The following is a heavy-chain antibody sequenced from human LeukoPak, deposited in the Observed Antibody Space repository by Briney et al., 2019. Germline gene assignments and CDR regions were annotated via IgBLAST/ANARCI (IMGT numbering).Heavy chain of an antibody. CDR2: IYYSGST. Sequence: PSETLSLTCTVSGDSISISNYYWGWIRQPPGKGLEWIGSIYYSGSTCYNPSLKSRVTISVDTSKNQFSLKLSSVTAADTAVYYCARDEDGFAIWGQGTMVTVSS. J-gene: IGHJ3*02. CDR3: ARDEDGFAI. CDR1: GDSISISNYY. V-gene: IGHV4-39*07.